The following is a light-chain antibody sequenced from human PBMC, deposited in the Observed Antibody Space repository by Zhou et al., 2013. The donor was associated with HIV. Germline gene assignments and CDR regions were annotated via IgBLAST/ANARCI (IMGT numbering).Light chain of an antibody. CDR1: QSISSY. Sequence: DIQMTQSPSSLAASVGDRVTINCRASQSISSYLYWFQHKPGKPPKLLIYGASSLQGGVPSRFSGSGSGTDFTLTISSLQPEDFATYYCQQSFRTPYTFGQGTNLEIK. J-gene: IGKJ2*01. V-gene: IGKV1-39*01. CDR3: QQSFRTPYT. CDR2: GAS.